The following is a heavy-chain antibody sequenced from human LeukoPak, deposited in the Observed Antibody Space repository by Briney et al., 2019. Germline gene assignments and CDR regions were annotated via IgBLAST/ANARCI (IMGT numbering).Heavy chain of an antibody. V-gene: IGHV4-59*01. CDR3: ARALELLPDY. J-gene: IGHJ4*02. D-gene: IGHD1-26*01. Sequence: SETLSLTCTVSGGSISSYYWSWIRQPPGKGLEWIGYIYYSGSTNYHPSLKSRVTISVDTSKNQFSLKLSSVTAADTAVYYCARALELLPDYWGQGTLVTVSS. CDR2: IYYSGST. CDR1: GGSISSYY.